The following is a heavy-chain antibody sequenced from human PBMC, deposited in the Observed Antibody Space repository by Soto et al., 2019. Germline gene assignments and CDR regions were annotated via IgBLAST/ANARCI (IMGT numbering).Heavy chain of an antibody. D-gene: IGHD2-15*01. CDR1: GGTFSSYA. Sequence: QVQLVQSGAEVKKPGSSVKVSCKASGGTFSSYAISWVRQAPGQGLEWMGGIIPIFGTANYAQKFQGRVTIIADESTSTAYMELSSLRSEDTAVYYCARLCSGGSGPWHFDYWGQGTLVTVSS. CDR2: IIPIFGTA. J-gene: IGHJ4*02. CDR3: ARLCSGGSGPWHFDY. V-gene: IGHV1-69*12.